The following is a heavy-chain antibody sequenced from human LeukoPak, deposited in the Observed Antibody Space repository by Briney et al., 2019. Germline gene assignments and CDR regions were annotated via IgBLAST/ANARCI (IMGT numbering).Heavy chain of an antibody. D-gene: IGHD4-17*01. V-gene: IGHV1-69*13. CDR2: IIPIFGTA. CDR3: ALRPISPSTVTDYFDY. CDR1: GGTFSSYA. Sequence: SVKVSCKASGGTFSSYAISWVRQAPGQGLEWMGGIIPIFGTANYAQKFQGRVTITADESTSTAYMELSSLRSEDTAVFYCALRPISPSTVTDYFDYWGQGTLVTVS. J-gene: IGHJ4*02.